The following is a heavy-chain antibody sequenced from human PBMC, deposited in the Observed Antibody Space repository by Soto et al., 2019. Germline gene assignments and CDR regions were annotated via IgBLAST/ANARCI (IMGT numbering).Heavy chain of an antibody. J-gene: IGHJ4*02. V-gene: IGHV3-23*01. D-gene: IGHD1-7*01. CDR1: GFTFSTYA. CDR3: AKDRNYPRDQFHY. Sequence: GGSLRLSCAASGFTFSTYALSWVRQAPGKGLEWVSAISANGQGIYYADSVRGRFTISRDNSKNTIFLHMDSLRAEDTAVCYCAKDRNYPRDQFHYWGQGTLVTVSS. CDR2: ISANGQGI.